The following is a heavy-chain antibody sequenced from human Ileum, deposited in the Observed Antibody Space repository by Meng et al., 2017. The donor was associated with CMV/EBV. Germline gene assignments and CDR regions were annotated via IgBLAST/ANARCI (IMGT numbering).Heavy chain of an antibody. Sequence: GESLKISCVASGFTFTTYGMTWVRQAPGKGLQWVSTISSGAGKTYYADSVKGRLSISRDNSRNTLYLQMHSLRADDTAVYFCAKGADSDIPVAGLADCWGQGALVTVSS. D-gene: IGHD6-19*01. CDR1: GFTFTTYG. CDR2: ISSGAGKT. CDR3: AKGADSDIPVAGLADC. J-gene: IGHJ4*02. V-gene: IGHV3-23*01.